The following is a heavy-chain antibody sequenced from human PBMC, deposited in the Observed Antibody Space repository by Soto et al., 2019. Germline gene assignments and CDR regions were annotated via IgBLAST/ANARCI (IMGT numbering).Heavy chain of an antibody. CDR2: IYHSGST. CDR1: GSSISSGGYS. Sequence: PPETLSLTCAVSGSSISSGGYSWSWIRQPQGKGREWSGYIYHSGSTDYNPSLKSRVTISVDRSKNQFSLKLSCVTAADTAVYYCARGQERKIAGRGWFDPWGQGTLVTVSS. D-gene: IGHD2-15*01. J-gene: IGHJ5*02. CDR3: ARGQERKIAGRGWFDP. V-gene: IGHV4-30-2*01.